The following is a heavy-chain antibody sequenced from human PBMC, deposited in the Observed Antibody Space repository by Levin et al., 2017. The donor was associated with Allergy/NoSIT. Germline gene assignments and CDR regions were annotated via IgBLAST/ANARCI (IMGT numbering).Heavy chain of an antibody. CDR2: ISSSSSYI. Sequence: GGSLRLSCAASGFTFSSYSMNWVRQAPGKGLEWVSSISSSSSYIYYADSVKGRFTISRDNAKNSLYLQMNSLRAEDTAVYYCARAPGSSSEYYYYYYYMDVWGKGTTVTVSS. J-gene: IGHJ6*03. CDR3: ARAPGSSSEYYYYYYYMDV. CDR1: GFTFSSYS. V-gene: IGHV3-21*01. D-gene: IGHD6-6*01.